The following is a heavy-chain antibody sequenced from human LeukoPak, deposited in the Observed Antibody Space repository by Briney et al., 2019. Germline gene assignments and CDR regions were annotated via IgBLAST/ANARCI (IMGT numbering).Heavy chain of an antibody. J-gene: IGHJ6*03. Sequence: ASVKVSCKASGYTFTSYGISWVRQAPGQGLEWMGWISAYNGNTNYAQKLQGRVTMTTDTSTSTAYMELRSLRSDDTAVYYCARAPDIVATNAGGYYYYMDVWGKGTTVTVSS. V-gene: IGHV1-18*01. D-gene: IGHD5-12*01. CDR2: ISAYNGNT. CDR3: ARAPDIVATNAGGYYYYMDV. CDR1: GYTFTSYG.